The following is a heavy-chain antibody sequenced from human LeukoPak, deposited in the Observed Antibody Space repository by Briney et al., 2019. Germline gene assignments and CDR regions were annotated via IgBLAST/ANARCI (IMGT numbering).Heavy chain of an antibody. Sequence: SETLSLTCAVYGGSFSGYYWSWIRQPPGKGLEWIGEINHSGSTNYNPSLKCRDTISVDTSKSQFSLRLSSVTAADTAVYYCARHGVAYDILTPFDYWGAGTPVTVSS. V-gene: IGHV4-34*01. D-gene: IGHD3-9*01. CDR1: GGSFSGYY. J-gene: IGHJ4*02. CDR3: ARHGVAYDILTPFDY. CDR2: INHSGST.